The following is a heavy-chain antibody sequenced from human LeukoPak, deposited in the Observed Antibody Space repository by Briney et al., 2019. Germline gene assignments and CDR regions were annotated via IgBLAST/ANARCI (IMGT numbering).Heavy chain of an antibody. D-gene: IGHD4-17*01. J-gene: IGHJ6*02. V-gene: IGHV4-34*01. CDR1: GGSFSGYY. CDR3: ARDPRKSVTSTYYYYYYGMDV. Sequence: PSETLSLTCAVYGGSFSGYYWSWIRQPPGKGLEWIGEINHSGSTNYNPSLKSRVTISVDTSKNQFSLKLSSVTAADTAVYYCARDPRKSVTSTYYYYYYGMDVWGQGTLVTVSS. CDR2: INHSGST.